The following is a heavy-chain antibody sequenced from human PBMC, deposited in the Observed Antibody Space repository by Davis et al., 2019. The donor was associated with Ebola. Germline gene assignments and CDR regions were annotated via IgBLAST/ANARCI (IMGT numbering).Heavy chain of an antibody. J-gene: IGHJ4*02. V-gene: IGHV4-34*01. D-gene: IGHD5-24*01. CDR1: GGSFSGYY. Sequence: MPSETLSLTCAVYGGSFSGYYWSWIRQPPGKGLEWIGEINHSGSTNYNPSLNSRVTIAVDTSKNQFSLKLSSVTAADTAFYSCVRGSDAYKTGYWGQGTLVTVSS. CDR2: INHSGST. CDR3: VRGSDAYKTGY.